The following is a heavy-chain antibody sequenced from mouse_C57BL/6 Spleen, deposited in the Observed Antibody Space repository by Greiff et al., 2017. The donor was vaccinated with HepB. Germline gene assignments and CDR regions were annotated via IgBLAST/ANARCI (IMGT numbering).Heavy chain of an antibody. CDR1: GYTFTSYW. Sequence: QQSCKASGYTFTSYWMHWVKQRPGQGLEWIGNINPSNGGTNYNEKFKSKATLTVDKSSSTAYMQLSSLTSEDSAVYYCVRSNYERFAYWGQGTLVTVSA. D-gene: IGHD2-5*01. J-gene: IGHJ3*01. V-gene: IGHV1-53*01. CDR2: INPSNGGT. CDR3: VRSNYERFAY.